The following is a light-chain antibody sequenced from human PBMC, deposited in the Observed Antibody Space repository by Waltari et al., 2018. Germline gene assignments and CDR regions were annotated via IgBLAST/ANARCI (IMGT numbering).Light chain of an antibody. CDR3: ASYTSSGALM. J-gene: IGLJ3*02. Sequence: QSALPQPAYASGSPGKSLTHSCTACSSDIGRLTHVPWYQQHPGKVPKLMIYDVNNRPSGVSHRFFGSKSGNTASLTISGLQPEDEADYYCASYTSSGALMFGGGTKVTVL. CDR2: DVN. V-gene: IGLV2-14*03. CDR1: SSDIGRLTH.